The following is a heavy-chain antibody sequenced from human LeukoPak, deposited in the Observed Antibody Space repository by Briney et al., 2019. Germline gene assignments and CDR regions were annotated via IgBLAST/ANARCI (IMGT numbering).Heavy chain of an antibody. CDR3: ARQVGQLWVP. J-gene: IGHJ4*02. Sequence: ASVKVSCLASGYTFTSYAMNWVRQAPGQGIEWMGWTNTNTRNPTYAQVFTGSFVFSLDTSDSTAYLQISSLKAEDTAVYYCARQVGQLWVPWGQETLVTVSS. V-gene: IGHV7-4-1*02. D-gene: IGHD5-18*01. CDR1: GYTFTSYA. CDR2: TNTNTRNP.